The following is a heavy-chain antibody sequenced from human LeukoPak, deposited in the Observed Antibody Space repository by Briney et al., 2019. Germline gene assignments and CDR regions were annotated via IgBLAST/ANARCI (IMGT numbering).Heavy chain of an antibody. CDR2: ISSSGSTI. J-gene: IGHJ4*02. CDR3: ARDRVDIVASPFDY. Sequence: GGSLRLSCAASGLTFSDYYMSWIRQAPGKGLEWVSYISSSGSTIYYADSVKGRFIISRDNAKNSLYLQMNSLRAEDTAVYYYARDRVDIVASPFDYWGQGTLVTVSS. D-gene: IGHD5-12*01. CDR1: GLTFSDYY. V-gene: IGHV3-11*04.